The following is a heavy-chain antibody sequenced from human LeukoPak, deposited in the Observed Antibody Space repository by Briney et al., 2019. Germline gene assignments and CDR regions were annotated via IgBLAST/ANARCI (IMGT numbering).Heavy chain of an antibody. D-gene: IGHD2-2*01. Sequence: PGGSLGLSCAASGFTFSDYYMSWIRQAPGKGLEWVSYISSSGSTIYYADSVKGRFTISRDNAKNSLYLQMNSLRAEDTAVYYCARDPYCSSTSCKSWGQGTLVTVSS. CDR3: ARDPYCSSTSCKS. V-gene: IGHV3-11*01. CDR2: ISSSGSTI. J-gene: IGHJ4*02. CDR1: GFTFSDYY.